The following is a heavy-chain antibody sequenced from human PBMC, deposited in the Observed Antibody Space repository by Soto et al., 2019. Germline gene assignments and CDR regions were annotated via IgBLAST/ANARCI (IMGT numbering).Heavy chain of an antibody. Sequence: GASVKVSCKAPGYIVKSSGITCVRQAPGQGLEWTGWISVYDGHIKYAQRVQDRLTMITDTSTGTTYMELGSLRSDDTAVYYCATDSTGNSAYDYWGQGTLVTVSS. CDR2: ISVYDGHI. V-gene: IGHV1-18*04. J-gene: IGHJ4*02. CDR1: GYIVKSSG. D-gene: IGHD5-12*01. CDR3: ATDSTGNSAYDY.